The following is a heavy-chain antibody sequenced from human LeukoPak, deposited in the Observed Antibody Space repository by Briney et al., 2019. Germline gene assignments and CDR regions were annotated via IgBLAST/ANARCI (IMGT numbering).Heavy chain of an antibody. CDR1: GFSFSGYA. CDR3: TKDARKRFDY. CDR2: ISGSGDST. V-gene: IGHV3-23*01. Sequence: GGSLRLSCAASGFSFSGYAMSWVPQAPGKGLEWVSLISGSGDSTYYADSVKGRFTISRDNSKNTLYLQMNSLRSEDSAVFYCTKDARKRFDYWGHGTLVTVSS. J-gene: IGHJ4*01.